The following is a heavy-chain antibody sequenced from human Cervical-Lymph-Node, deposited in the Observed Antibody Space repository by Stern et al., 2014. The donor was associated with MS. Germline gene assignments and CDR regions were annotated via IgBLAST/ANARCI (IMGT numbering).Heavy chain of an antibody. Sequence: EVQLVESGGGLVQPGGSLRLSCAASGFTFSSYAMHWVRQAPGKGLEYVSVISSNGGSTYYANAVKGRCTISRDNSKNTLYLHMGSLRVEDMAVYYCARGVTYCGGDCYGWYFDLWGRGTLVTVSS. J-gene: IGHJ2*01. CDR3: ARGVTYCGGDCYGWYFDL. CDR2: ISSNGGST. V-gene: IGHV3-64*01. D-gene: IGHD2-21*02. CDR1: GFTFSSYA.